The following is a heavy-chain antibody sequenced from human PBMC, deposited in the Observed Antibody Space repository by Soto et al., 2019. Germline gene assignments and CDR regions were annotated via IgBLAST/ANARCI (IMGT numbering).Heavy chain of an antibody. J-gene: IGHJ4*02. CDR2: IKTKKDGGTI. CDR3: ITLFIIVDYSKN. V-gene: IGHV3-15*01. D-gene: IGHD4-4*01. CDR1: GFTFSNAW. Sequence: EVQLVESGGGLVKPGGSLRLSCEASGFTFSNAWMSWVRQAPGKGLEWVGRIKTKKDGGTIDYAAPVKGRFTISRNDSNNTVYLQMNNLKTEDTAVYYCITLFIIVDYSKNWGQGTLVTVSS.